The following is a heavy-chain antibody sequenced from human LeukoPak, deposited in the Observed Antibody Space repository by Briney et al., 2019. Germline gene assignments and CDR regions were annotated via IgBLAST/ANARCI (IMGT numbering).Heavy chain of an antibody. CDR3: ARAEKAVTGTLDY. CDR2: MYNRGST. J-gene: IGHJ4*02. CDR1: GDSISNYY. Sequence: PSETLSLTCTVSGDSISNYYWSWIRQSPGKKRAGIGYMYNRGSTIYNPSLKSRVTISTDTSKNQFSLRLTSVTAADTAVYYCARAEKAVTGTLDYWGQGTLITVSS. D-gene: IGHD6-19*01. V-gene: IGHV4-59*01.